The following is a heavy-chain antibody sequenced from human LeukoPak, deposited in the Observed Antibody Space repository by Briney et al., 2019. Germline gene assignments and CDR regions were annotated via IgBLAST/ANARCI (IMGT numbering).Heavy chain of an antibody. V-gene: IGHV3-23*01. CDR2: ISGSGGST. D-gene: IGHD3-22*01. CDR1: GFTFSSYA. Sequence: VQPGRSLRLSCAASGFTFSSYAMHWVRQAPGKGLEWVSAISGSGGSTYYADSVKGRFTISRDNSENTLYLQMNSLRAEDTAVYYCAKIGIFSGYLINRFSFDYWGQGTLVTVSS. CDR3: AKIGIFSGYLINRFSFDY. J-gene: IGHJ4*02.